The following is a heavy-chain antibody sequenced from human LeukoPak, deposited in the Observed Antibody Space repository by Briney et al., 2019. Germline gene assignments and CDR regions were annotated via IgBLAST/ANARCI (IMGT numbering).Heavy chain of an antibody. CDR1: GGSISSGGYY. CDR3: ARGRNTVGNWRFDP. Sequence: PSETLSLTCTVSGGSISSGGYYWSWIRQHPGKGLEWIGYIYYSGSTYYNPSLKSRVTISVDTSKNQFSLKLSSVTAADTAVYYCARGRNTVGNWRFDPWGQGTLVTVSS. D-gene: IGHD1-1*01. V-gene: IGHV4-31*03. J-gene: IGHJ5*02. CDR2: IYYSGST.